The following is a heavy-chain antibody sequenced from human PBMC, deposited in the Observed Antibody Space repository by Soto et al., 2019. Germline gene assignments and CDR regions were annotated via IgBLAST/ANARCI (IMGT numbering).Heavy chain of an antibody. J-gene: IGHJ6*02. Sequence: ASVKVPCKASGYTFTGYYMHWVRQAPGQGLEWMGWINPNSGGTNYAQKFQGWVTMTRDTSISTAYMELSRLRSDDTAVYYCARDGSPYYHYYYGMDVWGQGTTVTVSS. CDR1: GYTFTGYY. D-gene: IGHD5-12*01. CDR3: ARDGSPYYHYYYGMDV. V-gene: IGHV1-2*04. CDR2: INPNSGGT.